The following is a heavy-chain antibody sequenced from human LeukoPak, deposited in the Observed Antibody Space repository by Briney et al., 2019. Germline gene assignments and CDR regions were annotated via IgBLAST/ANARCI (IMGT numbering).Heavy chain of an antibody. J-gene: IGHJ5*02. V-gene: IGHV4-59*01. CDR1: GGSISSYY. D-gene: IGHD3-10*01. CDR3: ARGGYYDSGNDFRFDP. CDR2: IHYTGST. Sequence: TSETLSLTCTVSGGSISSYYWSWIRQPPGKGLECIGYIHYTGSTNYNPSLKSRVTISVDTSKNQFSLKLNSVTAADTAVYYCARGGYYDSGNDFRFDPWGQGTLVTVSS.